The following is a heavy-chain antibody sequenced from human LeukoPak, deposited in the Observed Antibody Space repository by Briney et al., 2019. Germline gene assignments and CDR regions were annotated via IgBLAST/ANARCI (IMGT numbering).Heavy chain of an antibody. V-gene: IGHV1-3*01. CDR2: INAGNGNT. CDR3: ARVRSSSWYGEFDF. CDR1: GGTFSSYA. J-gene: IGHJ4*02. Sequence: ASVKVSCKASGGTFSSYAISWVRQAPGQWLEWMGWINAGNGNTKYSQKFQGRVTITRDTSASTAYMELSSLRSEDTAVYYCARVRSSSWYGEFDFWGQGTLVTVSS. D-gene: IGHD6-13*01.